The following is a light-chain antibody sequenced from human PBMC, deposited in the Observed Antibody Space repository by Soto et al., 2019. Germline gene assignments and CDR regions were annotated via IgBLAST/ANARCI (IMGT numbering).Light chain of an antibody. CDR3: HQYGGSPPYT. CDR1: QSVSSNY. Sequence: EVVLTQSPGNLSLSPGERATLSCRASQSVSSNYLAWYQQKPGQAPRLLIYGASSRATGIPDRFSGSGSATDFTLTVSRLEPEDFAVYYCHQYGGSPPYTFGQGTKLEIK. V-gene: IGKV3-20*01. J-gene: IGKJ2*01. CDR2: GAS.